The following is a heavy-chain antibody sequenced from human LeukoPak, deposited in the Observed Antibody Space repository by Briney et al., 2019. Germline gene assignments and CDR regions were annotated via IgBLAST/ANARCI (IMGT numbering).Heavy chain of an antibody. J-gene: IGHJ4*02. Sequence: SETLSLTCAVSGYSISSGYYWGWIRQPPGKGLEWIGSIYYSGSTYYNPSLKSRVTISVDTSKNQFSLKLSSVTAADTAVYYCARLSSRLNYYDSSGYYYFDYWGQGTLVTVSS. V-gene: IGHV4-38-2*01. CDR2: IYYSGST. CDR1: GYSISSGYY. CDR3: ARLSSRLNYYDSSGYYYFDY. D-gene: IGHD3-22*01.